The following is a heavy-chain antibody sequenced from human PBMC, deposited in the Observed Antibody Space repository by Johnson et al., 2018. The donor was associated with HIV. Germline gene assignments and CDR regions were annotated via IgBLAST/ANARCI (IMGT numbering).Heavy chain of an antibody. CDR2: YCATALYFYDT. V-gene: IGHV3-13*01. Sequence: VLLVESGGGVVRPGGSLRLSCAVSGFTISRDTAKNSLYLQMNSLRAEDTALSYCATALYFYDTYSPRSSNGRFTISRENAKNSLYLQVNSLRAEDTAVYYCARGGIAAAGDAFDIWGQGTMVTVSS. J-gene: IGHJ3*02. CDR1: GFTISRDT. CDR3: ARGGIAAAGDAFDI. D-gene: IGHD6-13*01.